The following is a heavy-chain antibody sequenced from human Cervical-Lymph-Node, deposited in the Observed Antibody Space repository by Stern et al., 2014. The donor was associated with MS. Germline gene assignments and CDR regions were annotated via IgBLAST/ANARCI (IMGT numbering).Heavy chain of an antibody. Sequence: VQLVESGGGVVQPGRSLRLSCAASGFTFSSHGMHWVRQAPGKGLEWVAVIWYDGSNRNYADSVQGRFTISRDNSKNKVDLKLNSLRAEDTAVYYCAAGGLEYYYYTSGYYFQHWGQGTLVTVSS. CDR1: GFTFSSHG. V-gene: IGHV3-33*01. CDR3: AAGGLEYYYYTSGYYFQH. D-gene: IGHD3-22*01. CDR2: IWYDGSNR. J-gene: IGHJ1*01.